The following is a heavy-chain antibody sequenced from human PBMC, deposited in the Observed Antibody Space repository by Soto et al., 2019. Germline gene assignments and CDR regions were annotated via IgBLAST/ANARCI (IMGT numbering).Heavy chain of an antibody. CDR3: ARDDILTGYKDYYYYYGMDV. D-gene: IGHD3-9*01. Sequence: QVQLVQSGAEVKKPGSSVKVSCKASGGTFSSYAISWVRQAPGQGLEWMGGIIPIFGTANYAQKFQGRVTITADESTSTAYMELSSLRSEDTAVYYCARDDILTGYKDYYYYYGMDVWGQGTMVTVSS. J-gene: IGHJ6*02. CDR2: IIPIFGTA. V-gene: IGHV1-69*01. CDR1: GGTFSSYA.